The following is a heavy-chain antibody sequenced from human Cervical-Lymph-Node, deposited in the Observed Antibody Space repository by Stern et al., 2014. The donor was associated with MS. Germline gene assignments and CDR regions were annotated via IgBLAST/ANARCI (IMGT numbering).Heavy chain of an antibody. Sequence: QLQLQESGPGLVKPSEPLSLTCTVSGGSISSYYWRWIRQPPGKGLEWIGYIYYSGSTNYNPSLKSRVTISGDTSKNQFSLKLSSVTAADTAVYYCARESTGNDAFDIWGQGTMVTVSS. J-gene: IGHJ3*02. CDR2: IYYSGST. D-gene: IGHD5/OR15-5a*01. CDR3: ARESTGNDAFDI. V-gene: IGHV4-59*01. CDR1: GGSISSYY.